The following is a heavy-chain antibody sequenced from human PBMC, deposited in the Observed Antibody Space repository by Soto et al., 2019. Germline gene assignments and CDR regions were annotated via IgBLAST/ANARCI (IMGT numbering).Heavy chain of an antibody. J-gene: IGHJ5*02. D-gene: IGHD6-19*01. CDR1: XGSLTPDSW. V-gene: IGHV4-4*08. CDR3: ARREAGPGSWFDP. CDR2: VYNSGKT. Sequence: SETLSLTCTVSXGSLTPDSWTWSWIRQPPGKGLEWIGYVYNSGKTVYNPSLKSRVTISVDTSKNQFSLRLESVTATDTAVYFCARREAGPGSWFDPWGQGTLVTVSS.